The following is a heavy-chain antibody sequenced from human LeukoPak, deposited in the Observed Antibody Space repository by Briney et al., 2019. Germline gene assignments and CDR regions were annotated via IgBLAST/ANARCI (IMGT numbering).Heavy chain of an antibody. J-gene: IGHJ5*02. Sequence: ASVKVSCKASGYSFTGYYMHWVRQAPGLGLEWMGCVSPNRAGSKYAQKFQGRVTMTRDTSISTAYLELSRLTSDDTAVYYCAKAGLGSYSNYALYNWFDPWGQGTLVTVSS. CDR2: VSPNRAGS. CDR1: GYSFTGYY. CDR3: AKAGLGSYSNYALYNWFDP. V-gene: IGHV1-2*02. D-gene: IGHD4-4*01.